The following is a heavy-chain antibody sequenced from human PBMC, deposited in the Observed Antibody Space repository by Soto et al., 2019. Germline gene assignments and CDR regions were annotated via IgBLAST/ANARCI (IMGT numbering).Heavy chain of an antibody. CDR2: IYYSGST. Sequence: SETLSLTCTVSGGSISSSSYYWGWFRQPPGKGLEWIGSIYYSGSTYYNPSLKSRVTISVDTSKNQFSLKLSSVTAADTAVYYCARIYGDYFDYWGQGTLVTVSS. V-gene: IGHV4-39*01. D-gene: IGHD4-17*01. J-gene: IGHJ4*02. CDR1: GGSISSSSYY. CDR3: ARIYGDYFDY.